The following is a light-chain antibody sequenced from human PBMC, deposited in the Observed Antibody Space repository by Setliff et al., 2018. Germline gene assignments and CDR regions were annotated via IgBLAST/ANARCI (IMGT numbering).Light chain of an antibody. Sequence: ALTQPRSVPGSPGQSVTISCTGTSSDVGAYNYVSWYQHHPGKVPKLMIYEVSKRPSGVSNRFSGSKSGNTASLTISGLQAEDEADYYCCSYAGSNTPYVFGTGTKAPS. V-gene: IGLV2-11*01. CDR2: EVS. J-gene: IGLJ1*01. CDR3: CSYAGSNTPYV. CDR1: SSDVGAYNY.